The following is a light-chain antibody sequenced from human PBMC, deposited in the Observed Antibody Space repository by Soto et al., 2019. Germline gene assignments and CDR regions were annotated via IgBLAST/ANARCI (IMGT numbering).Light chain of an antibody. J-gene: IGKJ1*01. CDR2: KAS. Sequence: DIHMTQSPSSLSPSLGDRVTLTCRASQSISRHLNWYQQKAGKAPKLLISKASNLDSGVPSRFSGSGSGTEFNLTISSLQPEDFATYYCQQYNSFIWTFGQGTKVDI. V-gene: IGKV1-5*03. CDR1: QSISRH. CDR3: QQYNSFIWT.